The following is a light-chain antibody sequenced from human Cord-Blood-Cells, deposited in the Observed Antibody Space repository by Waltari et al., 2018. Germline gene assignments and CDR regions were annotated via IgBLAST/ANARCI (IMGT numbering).Light chain of an antibody. CDR3: SSYTSSSTRV. V-gene: IGLV2-14*01. J-gene: IGLJ3*02. Sequence: QSALTQPASVSGSPGQSITISCTGTSSDVGGYNYVSWYQQHPGQAPKLMIYDVSHRPAGVSNRCSGSKSGNTASLTISGLQAEDEADYYCSSYTSSSTRVFGGGTKLTVL. CDR1: SSDVGGYNY. CDR2: DVS.